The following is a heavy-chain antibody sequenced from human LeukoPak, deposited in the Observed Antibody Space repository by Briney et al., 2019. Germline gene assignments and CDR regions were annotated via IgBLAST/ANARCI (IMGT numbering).Heavy chain of an antibody. V-gene: IGHV3-9*01. CDR3: TKGSFGGGLSFDC. D-gene: IGHD3-10*01. J-gene: IGHJ4*02. CDR2: ISYNSDNI. Sequence: PGRSLRLSCAASGFTFKNFAMHWVRQVPGKGLDWVSGISYNSDNIGYADSVKGRFTISRDNAKNSVYLQMNSLRPEDTALYYCTKGSFGGGLSFDCWGQGTLVTVSS. CDR1: GFTFKNFA.